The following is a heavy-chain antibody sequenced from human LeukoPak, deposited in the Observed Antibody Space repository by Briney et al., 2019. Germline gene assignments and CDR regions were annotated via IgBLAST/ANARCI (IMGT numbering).Heavy chain of an antibody. V-gene: IGHV6-1*01. CDR1: GDSVSSDSVV. Sequence: SQTLSLTCAISGDSVSSDSVVWNWIRQSPSRGLEWLGRTYYKSKWYNEYAVSVKSRVIINSDTSKNQFSLQLNSVTPDDTAVYYCARGFFATGFEYWGQGTLVTVSS. J-gene: IGHJ4*02. CDR2: TYYKSKWYN. CDR3: ARGFFATGFEY. D-gene: IGHD1-1*01.